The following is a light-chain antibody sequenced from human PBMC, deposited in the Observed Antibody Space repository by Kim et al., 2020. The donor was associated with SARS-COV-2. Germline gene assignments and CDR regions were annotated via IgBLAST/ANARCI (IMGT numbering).Light chain of an antibody. V-gene: IGKV3-20*01. CDR1: QSVSSNY. CDR2: GAS. CDR3: QQYGSSPYT. J-gene: IGKJ2*01. Sequence: EIVLTQSPGTLSLSPGERTTLSCRASQSVSSNYLAWYQQRPGQAPRLLIYGASSRATGIPDTFSGGGSGTDFTLTISRLEPEDFAVYYCQQYGSSPYTFGQGTKLGD.